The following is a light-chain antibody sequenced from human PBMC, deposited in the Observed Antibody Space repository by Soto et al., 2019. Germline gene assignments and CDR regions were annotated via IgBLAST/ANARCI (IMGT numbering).Light chain of an antibody. Sequence: DIQMTQSPSSLSESVGDRVTITCRASQSVSNYLHWYQQKPGKAPNLLIYDASSLQSGDPSRFSGSGSGTDCTLTMSSLQQEDFATYYSQQSYSNPTFGQGTKVEMK. J-gene: IGKJ1*01. CDR1: QSVSNY. CDR2: DAS. V-gene: IGKV1-39*01. CDR3: QQSYSNPT.